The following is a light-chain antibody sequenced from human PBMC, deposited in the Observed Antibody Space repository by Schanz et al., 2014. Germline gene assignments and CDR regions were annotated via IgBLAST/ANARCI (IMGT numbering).Light chain of an antibody. J-gene: IGKJ1*01. Sequence: AIRMTQSPSSLSASTGDRVTITCRASQGISSYLAWYQQKPGQAPKLLIYAASTLQSGVPSRFSGSGSGTDFTLTISCLQSEDFATYYCQQYYSYPRTFGQGTKVEI. CDR2: AAS. CDR3: QQYYSYPRT. CDR1: QGISSY. V-gene: IGKV1-8*01.